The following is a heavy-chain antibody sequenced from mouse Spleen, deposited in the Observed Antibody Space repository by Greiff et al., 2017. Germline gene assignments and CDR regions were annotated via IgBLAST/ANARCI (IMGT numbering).Heavy chain of an antibody. Sequence: QVQLQQPGAELVKPGASVKLSCKASGYTFTSYWMQWVKQRPGQGLEWIGEIDPSDSYTNYNQKFKGKATLTVDTSSSTAYMQLSSLTSEDSAVYYCARKTTVVARWYFDVWGAGTTVTVSS. D-gene: IGHD1-1*01. CDR3: ARKTTVVARWYFDV. J-gene: IGHJ1*01. CDR1: GYTFTSYW. V-gene: IGHV1-50*01. CDR2: IDPSDSYT.